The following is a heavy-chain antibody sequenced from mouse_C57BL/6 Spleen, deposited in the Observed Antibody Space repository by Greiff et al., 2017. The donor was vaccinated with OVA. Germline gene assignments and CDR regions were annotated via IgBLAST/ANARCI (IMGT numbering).Heavy chain of an antibody. Sequence: QVHVKQSGAELVRPGTSVKVSCKASGYAFTNYLIEWVKQRPGQGLEWIGVINPGSGGTNYNEKFKGKATLTADKSSSTAYMQLSSLTSEDSAVYFCARYYGSSPGWFAYWGQGTLVTVSA. D-gene: IGHD1-1*01. V-gene: IGHV1-54*01. CDR3: ARYYGSSPGWFAY. CDR2: INPGSGGT. J-gene: IGHJ3*01. CDR1: GYAFTNYL.